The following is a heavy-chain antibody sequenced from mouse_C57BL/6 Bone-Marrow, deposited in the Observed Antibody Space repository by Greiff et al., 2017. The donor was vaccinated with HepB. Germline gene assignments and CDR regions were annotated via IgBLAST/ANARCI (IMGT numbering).Heavy chain of an antibody. V-gene: IGHV1-55*01. Sequence: VQLLQSGAELVKPGASVKMSCKASGYTFTSYWITWVKQRPGQGLEWIGDIYPGSGSTNYNEKFKSKATLTVDTSSSTAYMQLSSLTSKDSAVYYCAREGFSLWYYDVWGTGTTVTGSS. CDR3: AREGFSLWYYDV. J-gene: IGHJ1*03. CDR2: IYPGSGST. CDR1: GYTFTSYW.